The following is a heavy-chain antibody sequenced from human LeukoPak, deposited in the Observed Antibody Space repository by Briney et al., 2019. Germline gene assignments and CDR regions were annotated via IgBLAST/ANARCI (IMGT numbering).Heavy chain of an antibody. CDR2: IYPGDSDT. D-gene: IGHD1-26*01. Sequence: GESLKISCTGSGYSFTSYWIGWVRQMPGKGLEWMGIIYPGDSDTRYSPSFQGQVTISADKSISTAYLQWSSLRASDTAMYYCARRVAGSYHDAFDIWGQGTMVPVSS. CDR1: GYSFTSYW. J-gene: IGHJ3*02. V-gene: IGHV5-51*01. CDR3: ARRVAGSYHDAFDI.